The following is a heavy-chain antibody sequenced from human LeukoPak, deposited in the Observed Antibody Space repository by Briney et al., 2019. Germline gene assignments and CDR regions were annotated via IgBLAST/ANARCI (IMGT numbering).Heavy chain of an antibody. V-gene: IGHV4-59*01. D-gene: IGHD3-9*01. CDR1: GGSISSYY. J-gene: IGHJ4*02. Sequence: SETLSRTCTVSGGSISSYYWSWIRQPPGKGLEWIGYIYYSGSTNYNPSLKSRVTISVDTSKNQFSLKLSSVTAADTAVYYCARADLRYFDWLPLNWGQGTLVTVSS. CDR2: IYYSGST. CDR3: ARADLRYFDWLPLN.